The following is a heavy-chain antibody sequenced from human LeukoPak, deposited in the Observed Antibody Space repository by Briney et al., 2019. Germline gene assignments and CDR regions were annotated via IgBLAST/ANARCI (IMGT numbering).Heavy chain of an antibody. Sequence: GGSLRLSCAASGFTFGSYAMSWVRQAPGKGLEWISAISGSSGSTYYADTLKGRFTISTDNSKNTLYLQMNSLRAEDTAVYYCAKDRGSSGWFDSWGQGNLVTVSS. CDR1: GFTFGSYA. CDR2: ISGSSGST. CDR3: AKDRGSSGWFDS. V-gene: IGHV3-23*01. J-gene: IGHJ5*01. D-gene: IGHD6-19*01.